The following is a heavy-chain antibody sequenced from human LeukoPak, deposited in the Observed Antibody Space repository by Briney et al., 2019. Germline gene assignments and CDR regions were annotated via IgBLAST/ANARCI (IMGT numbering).Heavy chain of an antibody. Sequence: GRSLRLSCAASGFTFSSYGMHWVRQAPGEGLEWVTVIWYDGSNKYYADSVKGRITISRDNSKNTLYLQMNSLRAEDTAVYYCARAKDSGGWNGIDYWGQGTLVTVSS. CDR3: ARAKDSGGWNGIDY. V-gene: IGHV3-33*01. D-gene: IGHD6-19*01. CDR2: IWYDGSNK. J-gene: IGHJ4*02. CDR1: GFTFSSYG.